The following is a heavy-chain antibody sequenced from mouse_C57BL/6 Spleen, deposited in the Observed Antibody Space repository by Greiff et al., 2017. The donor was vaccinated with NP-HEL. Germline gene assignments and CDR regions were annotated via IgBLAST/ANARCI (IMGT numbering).Heavy chain of an antibody. CDR1: GYTFTSYW. D-gene: IGHD1-1*01. V-gene: IGHV1-52*01. Sequence: QVQLQQPGAELVRPGSSVKLSCKASGYTFTSYWMHWVKQRPIQGLEWIGNIDPSDSETHYNQKFKDKATLTVDKSSSTAYMQLSSLTSEDSAVYYCARGDYYGREGCDYWGQGTTLTVAS. CDR2: IDPSDSET. J-gene: IGHJ2*01. CDR3: ARGDYYGREGCDY.